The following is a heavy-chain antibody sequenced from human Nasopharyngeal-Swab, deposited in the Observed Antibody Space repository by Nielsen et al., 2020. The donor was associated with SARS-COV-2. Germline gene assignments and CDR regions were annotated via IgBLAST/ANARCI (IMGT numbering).Heavy chain of an antibody. D-gene: IGHD2-15*01. CDR2: IHYSGKT. V-gene: IGHV4-39*01. J-gene: IGHJ4*02. CDR3: ATVVHYYFDY. Sequence: SETLSLTCTVSGGSISGNDHYWGWIRQPPGKGLEWTGSIHYSGKTYYNPALKSRVTMSVDTPKNQFSLNLNSVTAADTAVYYCATVVHYYFDYWGQGSLVIVSS. CDR1: GGSISGNDHY.